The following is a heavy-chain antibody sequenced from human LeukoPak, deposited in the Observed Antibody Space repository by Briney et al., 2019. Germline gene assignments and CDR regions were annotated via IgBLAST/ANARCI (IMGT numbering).Heavy chain of an antibody. J-gene: IGHJ4*02. CDR2: ISSTSNYI. V-gene: IGHV3-21*01. CDR1: GFTFSSYS. CDR3: ARVGYSNGWYYFDY. Sequence: GGCLRLSCAVSGFTFSSYSMNWVRQAPGKGLEWVSSISSTSNYIYYADSVKGRLTISRDNAKNSLYLQMNALRAEDTAVYYCARVGYSNGWYYFDYWGQGTLVTVSS. D-gene: IGHD6-13*01.